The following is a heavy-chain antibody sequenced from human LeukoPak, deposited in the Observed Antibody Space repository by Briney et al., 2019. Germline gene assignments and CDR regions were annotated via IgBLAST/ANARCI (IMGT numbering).Heavy chain of an antibody. V-gene: IGHV1-2*02. CDR2: INPNSGGT. CDR1: GYTFTDYY. J-gene: IGHJ4*02. Sequence: ASVKVSCKASGYTFTDYYMHWVRQAPGQGLEWMGWINPNSGGTNYAQKFQGRVTMTRDTSISTAYMELSRLRSDDTAVYYCARGGYPAEQWLVGNRFGYWGQGTLVTVSS. CDR3: ARGGYPAEQWLVGNRFGY. D-gene: IGHD6-19*01.